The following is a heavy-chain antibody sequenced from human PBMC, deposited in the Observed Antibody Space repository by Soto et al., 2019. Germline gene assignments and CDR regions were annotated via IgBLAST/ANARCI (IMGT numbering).Heavy chain of an antibody. CDR1: GFTSSSYV. V-gene: IGHV3-30-3*01. CDR3: ARGVFYYYGSSGYSPDY. J-gene: IGHJ4*02. CDR2: ISFDGSKK. D-gene: IGHD3-22*01. Sequence: PGGSLRLSFEGSGFTSSSYVMHWVRQAPGKGLEWVALISFDGSKKNYADSVKGRFTISRDNSKNMMYLQMNSLRPEDTAVYYCARGVFYYYGSSGYSPDYWGQGTLVTVSS.